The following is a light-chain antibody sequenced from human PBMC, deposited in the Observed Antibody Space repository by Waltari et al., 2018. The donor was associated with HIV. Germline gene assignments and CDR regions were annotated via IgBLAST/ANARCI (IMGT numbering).Light chain of an antibody. J-gene: IGLJ2*01. CDR1: SSTIGADYD. Sequence: QSMLTQPPSVSGAPGPRVTISCTGSSSTIGADYDVHWYQQIPGKAPKLLISGNKNRPSGVPDRFSASKSGTSASLTISGLQAEDEADYFCQSYDISLSASVVFGGGTRLTVL. CDR2: GNK. CDR3: QSYDISLSASVV. V-gene: IGLV1-40*01.